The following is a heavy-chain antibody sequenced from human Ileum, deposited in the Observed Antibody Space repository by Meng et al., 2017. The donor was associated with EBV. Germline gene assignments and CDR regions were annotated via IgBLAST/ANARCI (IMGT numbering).Heavy chain of an antibody. CDR3: ARVEVGITSGDY. J-gene: IGHJ4*02. Sequence: QVQLGQAGAEVKNPGSSVKVSCKASGGTFSNYAITWVRQAPGQGLEWMGWISAYNGNTNYAQTLQGRVTMTTDTSTSTAYMELGSLRSDDTAVYYCARVEVGITSGDYWGQGTLVTVSS. V-gene: IGHV1-18*01. CDR1: GGTFSNYA. CDR2: ISAYNGNT. D-gene: IGHD1-26*01.